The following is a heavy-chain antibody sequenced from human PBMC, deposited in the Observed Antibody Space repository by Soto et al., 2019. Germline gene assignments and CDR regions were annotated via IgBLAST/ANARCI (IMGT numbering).Heavy chain of an antibody. Sequence: ASVKVSCKASGYTFTGYYMHWVRQAPGQGLEWMGWINPNSGGTNYAQKFQGWVTMTRDTSISTAYMELRRLRSDDTAVYYCARERRTATYYYGMDVWGQGTTVTVSS. CDR2: INPNSGGT. CDR1: GYTFTGYY. CDR3: ARERRTATYYYGMDV. D-gene: IGHD5-18*01. V-gene: IGHV1-2*04. J-gene: IGHJ6*02.